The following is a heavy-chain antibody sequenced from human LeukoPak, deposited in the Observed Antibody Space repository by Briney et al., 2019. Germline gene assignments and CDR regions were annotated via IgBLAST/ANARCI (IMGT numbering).Heavy chain of an antibody. CDR3: ARDDSSSDNWFDP. D-gene: IGHD6-13*01. CDR1: GFTFSSYS. Sequence: KPGGSLRLSCAASGFTFSSYSMNWVRQAPGKGLEWVSSISSSSSYIYYADSVKGRFTISRDNAKNSLYLQMNSLRAEDTAVYYCARDDSSSDNWFDPRGQGTLVTVSS. J-gene: IGHJ5*02. CDR2: ISSSSSYI. V-gene: IGHV3-21*01.